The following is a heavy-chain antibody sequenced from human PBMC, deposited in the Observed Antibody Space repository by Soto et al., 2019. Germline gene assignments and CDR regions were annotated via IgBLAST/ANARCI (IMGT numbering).Heavy chain of an antibody. V-gene: IGHV4-59*12. J-gene: IGHJ6*02. CDR3: ARDRSLSLASDYYYYGMDV. D-gene: IGHD3-16*02. CDR1: GGSISSYY. Sequence: SETLSLTCTVSGGSISSYYWSWIRQPPGKGLEWIGYIYYSGSTNYNPSLKSRVTISVDTSKNQFSLKLSSVTAADTAVYYCARDRSLSLASDYYYYGMDVWGQGTTVTVSS. CDR2: IYYSGST.